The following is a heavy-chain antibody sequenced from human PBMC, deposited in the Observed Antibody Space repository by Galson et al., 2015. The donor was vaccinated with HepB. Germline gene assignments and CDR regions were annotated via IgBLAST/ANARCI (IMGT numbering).Heavy chain of an antibody. Sequence: SVKVSCKASGGTFSSYTISWVRQAPGQGLEWMGRIIPILGIANYAQKFQGRVTITADKSTSTAYMELSSLRSEDTAVYYCARGSLISGYFVYWGQGTLVTVSS. CDR1: GGTFSSYT. J-gene: IGHJ4*02. CDR3: ARGSLISGYFVY. D-gene: IGHD3-22*01. V-gene: IGHV1-69*02. CDR2: IIPILGIA.